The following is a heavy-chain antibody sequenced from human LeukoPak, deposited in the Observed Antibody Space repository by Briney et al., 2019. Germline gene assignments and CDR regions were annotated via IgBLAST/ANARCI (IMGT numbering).Heavy chain of an antibody. Sequence: GGSLRLSCSASGFTFSSFAMHWVRQAPGKGLEYVAAVSRNGGSTYYADSVKGRFTISRDNSKNTLYLQMSSLRAEDTAVYLCVKDLRSDFMGVLSRYLSYWGQGTLVTVSS. V-gene: IGHV3-64D*09. CDR2: VSRNGGST. CDR3: VKDLRSDFMGVLSRYLSY. D-gene: IGHD2/OR15-2a*01. J-gene: IGHJ4*02. CDR1: GFTFSSFA.